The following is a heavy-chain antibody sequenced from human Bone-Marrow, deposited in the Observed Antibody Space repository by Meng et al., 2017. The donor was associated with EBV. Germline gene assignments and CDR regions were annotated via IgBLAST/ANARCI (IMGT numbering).Heavy chain of an antibody. CDR2: IYWDDET. CDR3: AHRRSDSGWFGY. D-gene: IGHD6-19*01. J-gene: IGHJ4*02. CDR1: GFSLSTSGMG. Sequence: QSTLKESGPKVINPTPTLTLTCTFSGFSLSTSGMGVAWIRQPPGKALEWLALIYWDDETRYSPALKNRLTVTKDSSKNQVVFRMANLDPADTDAYYCAHRRSDSGWFGYWGQGTLVTVSS. V-gene: IGHV2-5*02.